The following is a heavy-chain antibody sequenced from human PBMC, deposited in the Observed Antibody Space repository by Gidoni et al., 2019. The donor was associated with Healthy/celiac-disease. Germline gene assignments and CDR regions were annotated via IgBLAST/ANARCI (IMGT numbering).Heavy chain of an antibody. V-gene: IGHV3-21*01. D-gene: IGHD3-3*01. J-gene: IGHJ6*02. CDR3: AREYRWAGDTIFGAIYYYGMDV. Sequence: EVQLVESGGGLVKPGGSLRLSCAASGFTFSSYSMNWLRQAPGKGLEWVSSISSSSSYIYYADSVKGRFTISRDNAKNSLYLQMNSLRAEDTAVYYCAREYRWAGDTIFGAIYYYGMDVWGQGTTVTVSS. CDR2: ISSSSSYI. CDR1: GFTFSSYS.